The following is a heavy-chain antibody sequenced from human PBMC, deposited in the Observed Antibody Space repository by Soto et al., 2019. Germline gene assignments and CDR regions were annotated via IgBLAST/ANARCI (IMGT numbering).Heavy chain of an antibody. D-gene: IGHD6-19*01. J-gene: IGHJ6*02. CDR1: GFTFSSYG. CDR2: IWYDGSNK. CDR3: PREGSGWYVRTYYYYYGMDL. Sequence: QVQLVESGGGVVQPGRSLRLSCAASGFTFSSYGMHWVRQAPGKGLEWVAVIWYDGSNKYYADSVKGRFTISRDNSKNTLYLQMNSLRDEDTAVYYCPREGSGWYVRTYYYYYGMDLWGQWTAVTVSS. V-gene: IGHV3-33*01.